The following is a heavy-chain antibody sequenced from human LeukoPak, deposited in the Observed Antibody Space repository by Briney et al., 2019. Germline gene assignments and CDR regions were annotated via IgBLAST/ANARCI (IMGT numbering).Heavy chain of an antibody. D-gene: IGHD1-26*01. CDR2: ISYTGTYI. CDR3: VRDRGTYRPIDY. V-gene: IGHV3-21*04. CDR1: AFSLSAYN. J-gene: IGHJ4*02. Sequence: GGSLRLSCAASAFSLSAYNMNWVRQAPGKGLEWVSSISYTGTYIYYADSVKGRFTISRDNAQNTLYLQMNSLRAEDTAIYYCVRDRGTYRPIDYWGQGTLVTVSS.